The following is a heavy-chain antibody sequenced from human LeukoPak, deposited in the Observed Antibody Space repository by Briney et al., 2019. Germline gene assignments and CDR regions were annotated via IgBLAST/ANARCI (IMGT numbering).Heavy chain of an antibody. Sequence: PSETLSLTCTVSGGSIASNYWTWIRQPPGKGPEYIGYIYYTGGTNYNPSLKSQVTISVDTSKNRFSLKLTSVTAADTAVYFCAKYGNSGWVIDNWGQGTLVTVSS. V-gene: IGHV4-59*08. CDR1: GGSIASNY. J-gene: IGHJ4*02. D-gene: IGHD6-19*01. CDR3: AKYGNSGWVIDN. CDR2: IYYTGGT.